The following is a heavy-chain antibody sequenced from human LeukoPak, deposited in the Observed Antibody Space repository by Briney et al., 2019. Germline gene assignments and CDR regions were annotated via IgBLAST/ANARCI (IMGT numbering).Heavy chain of an antibody. V-gene: IGHV3-9*01. CDR3: AKEQMAGAFDY. Sequence: PGGSLRLSCAASGFTFDDYAMHWVRQAPGEGLEWVSGISWNSGSIGYADSVKGRFTISRDNAKNSLYLQMNSLRAEDTALYYCAKEQMAGAFDYWGQGTLVTVSS. CDR1: GFTFDDYA. D-gene: IGHD6-19*01. J-gene: IGHJ4*02. CDR2: ISWNSGSI.